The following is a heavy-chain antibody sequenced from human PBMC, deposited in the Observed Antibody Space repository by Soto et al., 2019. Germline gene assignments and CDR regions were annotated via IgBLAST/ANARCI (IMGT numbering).Heavy chain of an antibody. V-gene: IGHV3-23*01. D-gene: IGHD3-16*02. Sequence: EVQLLESGGGLVQPGGSLRLSCAASGFAFHNFAMSWVRQAPGKGLEWVGDVGGRGGTIFYADSVKGRFATSRDNSNNALSLQTNSLRAEGPAVYYCAICSYCDTSICFLPNYYFAMDVWGRGTTVTVSS. J-gene: IGHJ6*02. CDR1: GFAFHNFA. CDR2: VGGRGGTI. CDR3: AICSYCDTSICFLPNYYFAMDV.